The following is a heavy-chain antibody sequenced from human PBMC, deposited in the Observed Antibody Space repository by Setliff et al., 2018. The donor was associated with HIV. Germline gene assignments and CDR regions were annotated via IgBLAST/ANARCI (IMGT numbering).Heavy chain of an antibody. CDR1: GFTFSSYA. Sequence: GGSLRLSCAASGFTFSSYAMSWVRQAPGKGLEWVSTIGTSGANTYDADSMKGRFTISRDNSKNTLYLQMNSLTAEDTAVYYCARENYYVIEYWGQGTLVTVSS. V-gene: IGHV3-23*01. CDR3: ARENYYVIEY. CDR2: IGTSGANT. J-gene: IGHJ4*02. D-gene: IGHD3-10*02.